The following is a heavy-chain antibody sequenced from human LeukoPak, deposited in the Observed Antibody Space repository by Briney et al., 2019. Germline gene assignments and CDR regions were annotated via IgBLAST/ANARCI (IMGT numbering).Heavy chain of an antibody. CDR3: AREILYDSTGYYL. Sequence: PSETLSLTCTVSGGSISSGYYWGWIRQPPGKGLEWIGSIYHSGSTYYNPSLKSRVTISIDTSKNQFSLRLRSVTAADTAVYYCAREILYDSTGYYLWGQGTVVTVSS. D-gene: IGHD3-22*01. CDR2: IYHSGST. V-gene: IGHV4-38-2*02. J-gene: IGHJ4*02. CDR1: GGSISSGYY.